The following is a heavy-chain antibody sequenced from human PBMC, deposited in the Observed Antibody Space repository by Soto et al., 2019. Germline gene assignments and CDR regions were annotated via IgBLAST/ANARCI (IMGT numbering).Heavy chain of an antibody. CDR3: ARTLSPYIVATIDY. Sequence: RLSCAASGFTFSTFTMHWVRQAPGKGLEWVAVISYDGSNKYYADSVKGRFTISRDNSKNTLYLQMNSLRAEDTAVYYCARTLSPYIVATIDYWGQGTLVTVSS. CDR1: GFTFSTFT. CDR2: ISYDGSNK. D-gene: IGHD5-12*01. V-gene: IGHV3-30-3*01. J-gene: IGHJ4*02.